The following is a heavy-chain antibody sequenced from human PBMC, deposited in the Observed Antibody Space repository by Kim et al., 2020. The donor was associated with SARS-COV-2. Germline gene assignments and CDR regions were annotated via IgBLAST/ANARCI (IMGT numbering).Heavy chain of an antibody. CDR3: ARAYSSSDHHYYYYGMDV. CDR2: IKQDGSEK. D-gene: IGHD6-6*01. Sequence: GGSLRLSCAASGFTFSSYWMSWVRQAPGKGLEWVANIKQDGSEKYYVDSVKGRFTISRDNAKNSLYLQMNSLRAEDTAVYYCARAYSSSDHHYYYYGMDVWGQGTTVTVSS. J-gene: IGHJ6*02. CDR1: GFTFSSYW. V-gene: IGHV3-7*01.